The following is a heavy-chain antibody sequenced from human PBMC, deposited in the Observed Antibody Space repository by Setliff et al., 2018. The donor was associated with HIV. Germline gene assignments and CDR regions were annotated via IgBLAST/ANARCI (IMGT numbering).Heavy chain of an antibody. D-gene: IGHD6-6*01. CDR1: GGSFSGHY. CDR2: INESGRI. J-gene: IGHJ4*02. Sequence: PSETLSLTCAVYGGSFSGHYWNWVRQPPGKGLEWIGEINESGRINYNPSLKSRLIISVDTSKKQFSLNLISMTAADTAVYFCARAQIAAPRPYEYWGQGTLVTVSS. V-gene: IGHV4-34*01. CDR3: ARAQIAAPRPYEY.